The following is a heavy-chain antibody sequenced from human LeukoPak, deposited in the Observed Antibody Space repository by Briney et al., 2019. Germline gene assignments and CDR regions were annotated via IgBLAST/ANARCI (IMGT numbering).Heavy chain of an antibody. V-gene: IGHV4-30-4*08. CDR1: GGSISSGDYY. CDR3: AAAGYYDSSGYYYDY. J-gene: IGHJ4*02. Sequence: PSATVSLTCTVSGGSISSGDYYWSWIRQPPGKGREWIGYIYYSGSTYYNPSLKSRVIISVDTSKNQFSLKLSSVTAADTAVYYCAAAGYYDSSGYYYDYWGQGTLVTVSS. CDR2: IYYSGST. D-gene: IGHD3-22*01.